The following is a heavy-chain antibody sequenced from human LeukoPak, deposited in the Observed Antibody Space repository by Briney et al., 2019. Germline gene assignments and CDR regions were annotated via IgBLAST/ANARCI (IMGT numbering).Heavy chain of an antibody. CDR2: VYTSGST. J-gene: IGHJ4*02. CDR1: GGSFSSYY. D-gene: IGHD3-10*01. Sequence: SETLSLTCTVSGGSFSSYYWNWIRQPPGKGLEWIGYVYTSGSTNYNPSLKSRVTLSVDTSKNQFSLKLNSVTAADTAVYYCARTYYYASGSYSEFDYWGQGTLVTVSS. CDR3: ARTYYYASGSYSEFDY. V-gene: IGHV4-4*09.